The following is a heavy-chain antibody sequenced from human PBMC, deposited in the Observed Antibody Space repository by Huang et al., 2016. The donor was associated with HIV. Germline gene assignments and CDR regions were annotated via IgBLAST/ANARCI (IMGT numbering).Heavy chain of an antibody. CDR2: IYPGDSDT. V-gene: IGHV5-51*01. Sequence: EVQLVQSGAEVKKPGESLKISCKGSGYRFRSNWVGWVRQIPGKGLEWMGIIYPGDSDTRYSPSFQGQVTIAAEKTINTAYLQWSSLKASDTAMYYCARLIGSPSFYYGLDVWGQGTTVTVSS. D-gene: IGHD3-10*01. J-gene: IGHJ6*02. CDR1: GYRFRSNW. CDR3: ARLIGSPSFYYGLDV.